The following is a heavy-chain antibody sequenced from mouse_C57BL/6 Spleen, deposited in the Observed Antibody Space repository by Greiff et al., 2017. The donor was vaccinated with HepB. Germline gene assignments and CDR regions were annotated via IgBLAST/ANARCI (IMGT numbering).Heavy chain of an antibody. V-gene: IGHV5-17*01. CDR3: AREAYYYGSSEGFDY. CDR1: GFTFSDYG. J-gene: IGHJ2*01. D-gene: IGHD1-1*01. CDR2: ISSGSSTI. Sequence: EVKLMESGGGLVKPGGSLKLSCAASGFTFSDYGMHWVRQAPEKGLEWVAYISSGSSTIYYADTVKGRFTISRDNAKNTLFLQMTSLRSEDTAMYYCAREAYYYGSSEGFDYWGQGTTLTVSS.